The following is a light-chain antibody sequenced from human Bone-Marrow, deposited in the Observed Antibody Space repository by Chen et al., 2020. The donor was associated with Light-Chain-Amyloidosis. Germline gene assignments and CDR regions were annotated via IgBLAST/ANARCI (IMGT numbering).Light chain of an antibody. CDR2: RDT. J-gene: IGLJ2*01. Sequence: SYALTQPPSVSVSPGQTPRNTCSGDDLPTKYAYWYQQKPGQAPVLVIHRDTERPSGISERFSGSSSGTTATLTISGVQAEDEADYHCQSADSSGTYEVIFGGGTKLTVL. V-gene: IGLV3-25*03. CDR1: DLPTKY. CDR3: QSADSSGTYEVI.